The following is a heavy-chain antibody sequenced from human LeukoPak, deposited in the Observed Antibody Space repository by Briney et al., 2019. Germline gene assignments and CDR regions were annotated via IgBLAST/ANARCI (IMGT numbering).Heavy chain of an antibody. J-gene: IGHJ4*02. D-gene: IGHD5-24*01. CDR3: ARVRGDGYIGY. V-gene: IGHV4-59*01. Sequence: SETLSLTCTVSGGSISSYYWSWIRQPPGKGLEWIGYIYYSGSTNYNPSLKSRVTISVDTSKNQFSLKLSSVTAADTAVYYCARVRGDGYIGYWGQGTLVTVSS. CDR2: IYYSGST. CDR1: GGSISSYY.